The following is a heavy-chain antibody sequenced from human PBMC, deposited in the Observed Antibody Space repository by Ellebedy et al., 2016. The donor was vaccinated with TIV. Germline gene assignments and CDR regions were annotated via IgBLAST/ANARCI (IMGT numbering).Heavy chain of an antibody. V-gene: IGHV5-51*01. CDR1: GYGFTSYW. Sequence: KVSXKVSGYGFTSYWIAWVRQMPGKGLEWMGTINPSDSDTTYSPSLQGQVTLSVDKSTNTVFLQWTSLKASDSGTYYCSRLGPPLGYWGQGTLVTVSS. J-gene: IGHJ1*01. CDR3: SRLGPPLGY. D-gene: IGHD7-27*01. CDR2: INPSDSDT.